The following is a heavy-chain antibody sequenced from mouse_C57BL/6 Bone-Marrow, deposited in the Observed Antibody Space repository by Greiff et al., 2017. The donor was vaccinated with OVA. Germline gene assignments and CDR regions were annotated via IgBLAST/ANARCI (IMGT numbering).Heavy chain of an antibody. CDR1: GFTFSDYG. Sequence: EVKVVESGGGLVQPGGSLKLSCAASGFTFSDYGMAWVRQAPRKGPEWVAFLSNLAYSIYYADTVTGRFTISRENAKNTLYLEMSSLRTEDTAMYYCARHEYYGMHYYARDYWCQGTSVTVSS. CDR2: LSNLAYSI. D-gene: IGHD1-1*01. J-gene: IGHJ4*01. CDR3: ARHEYYGMHYYARDY. V-gene: IGHV5-15*01.